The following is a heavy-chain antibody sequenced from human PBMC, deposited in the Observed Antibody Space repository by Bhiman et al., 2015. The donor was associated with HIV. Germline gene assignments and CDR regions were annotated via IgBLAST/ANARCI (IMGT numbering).Heavy chain of an antibody. Sequence: EVQLVESGGGLVQPGRSLRLSCAVSGFTFDDYAMHWVRQAPGKGLEWVSGISWNSGGIDYSDSVKGRFTISRDNSKNTLYLQMNSLRADDTAFYFCAKDGMWFRAERYFFDYWGQGTLVTVSS. D-gene: IGHD2-21*01. CDR3: AKDGMWFRAERYFFDY. CDR2: ISWNSGGI. V-gene: IGHV3-9*01. J-gene: IGHJ4*02. CDR1: GFTFDDYA.